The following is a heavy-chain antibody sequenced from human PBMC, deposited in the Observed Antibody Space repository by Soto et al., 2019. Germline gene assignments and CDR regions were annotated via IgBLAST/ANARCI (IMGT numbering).Heavy chain of an antibody. CDR2: ISYDGGNK. Sequence: GGSLRLSCAASGFTFSSYTMHWVRQAPGKGLGWVAVISYDGGNKYYTDSVKGRFTISRDNSKNTLYLQMNSLRAEDTAVYYCTRDKDCSSTSCYNAFDIWGQGTVVTVSS. D-gene: IGHD2-2*02. CDR1: GFTFSSYT. J-gene: IGHJ3*02. CDR3: TRDKDCSSTSCYNAFDI. V-gene: IGHV3-30-3*01.